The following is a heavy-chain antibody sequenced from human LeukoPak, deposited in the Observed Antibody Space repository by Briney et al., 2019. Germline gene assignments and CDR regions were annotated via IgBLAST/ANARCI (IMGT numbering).Heavy chain of an antibody. D-gene: IGHD3-10*01. CDR1: GITLANYG. V-gene: IGHV3-23*01. J-gene: IGHJ4*02. CDR3: ATRGVVIRVILVGFHKEAYYFDS. Sequence: GGSLRLSCVVSGITLANYGMRWVRQAPGEGLGWVAGVSGSGGSTKYADSVKGPFTISRDNPTNTLYLQMNSLRGEDTAVYFCATRGVVIRVILVGFHKEAYYFDSWGQGALVTVSS. CDR2: VSGSGGST.